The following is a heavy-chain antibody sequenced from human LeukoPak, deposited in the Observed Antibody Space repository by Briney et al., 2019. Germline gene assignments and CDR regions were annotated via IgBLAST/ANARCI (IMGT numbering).Heavy chain of an antibody. CDR3: ARVAEPGLFDY. J-gene: IGHJ4*02. D-gene: IGHD1-14*01. Sequence: ASVKVSCKASGGTFSSYTISWVRQAPGQGLKWMGRIIPILGIANYAQKFQGRVTITADKSTSTAYMEPSSLRSEDTAVYYCARVAEPGLFDYWGQGTLVTVSS. CDR2: IIPILGIA. V-gene: IGHV1-69*02. CDR1: GGTFSSYT.